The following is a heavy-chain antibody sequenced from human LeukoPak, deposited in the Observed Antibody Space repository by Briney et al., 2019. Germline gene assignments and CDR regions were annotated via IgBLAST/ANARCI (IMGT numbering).Heavy chain of an antibody. CDR2: INGDGSST. D-gene: IGHD6-25*01. CDR1: GFTFSGYW. J-gene: IGHJ2*01. Sequence: GGSLRLSCAASGFTFSGYWMHWVRQAPGKGLVWVSHINGDGSSTAYADSVKGRFTISRDNAKNTLYLQMNSLTAEDTAVCYCARGPPWYFDLWGRGTLVTVSS. V-gene: IGHV3-74*01. CDR3: ARGPPWYFDL.